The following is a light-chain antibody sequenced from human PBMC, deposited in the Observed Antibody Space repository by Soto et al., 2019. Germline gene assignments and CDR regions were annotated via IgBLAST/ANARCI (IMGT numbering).Light chain of an antibody. CDR1: QSVLHSSNNKNY. V-gene: IGKV4-1*01. CDR3: QQYYRART. J-gene: IGKJ1*01. CDR2: WAS. Sequence: DIVMTQSPDSLAVSLGERATINCKSSQSVLHSSNNKNYLAWYQQKAGQPPKLLIYWASTRESGVPDRFSGGGSGTDFTLTISSLQAEDVAVYYCQQYYRARTFGQGTKVEIK.